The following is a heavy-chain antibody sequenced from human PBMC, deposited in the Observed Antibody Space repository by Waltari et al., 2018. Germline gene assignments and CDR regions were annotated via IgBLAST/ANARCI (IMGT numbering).Heavy chain of an antibody. CDR1: GFIFSTYA. J-gene: IGHJ3*02. V-gene: IGHV3-23*04. Sequence: EVQLVESGGGLVQPGGSLRLSCAASGFIFSTYAMSWVRQAPGEGREWVSAVMGSGGGTSYADSVEGRFTISRDNSKNALYLQINSLRAEDTAVYYCAKEKDGSSGWFNAFGIWGQGTVVTVSS. D-gene: IGHD6-19*01. CDR2: VMGSGGGT. CDR3: AKEKDGSSGWFNAFGI.